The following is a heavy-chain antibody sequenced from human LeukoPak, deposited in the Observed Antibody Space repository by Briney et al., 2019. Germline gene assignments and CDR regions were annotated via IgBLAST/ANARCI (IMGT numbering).Heavy chain of an antibody. CDR2: IYHSGST. Sequence: SGTLSLTCAVSGGSISSTNWWTWVRQPPGKGLEWIGEIYHSGSTNYNPSFKSRVTISVDKSKNQISLKLSSVTAADTAVYYCAGGGREDCGGDCYSYTYFDYWGQGTLVTVSS. D-gene: IGHD2-21*02. CDR1: GGSISSTNW. V-gene: IGHV4-4*02. CDR3: AGGGREDCGGDCYSYTYFDY. J-gene: IGHJ4*02.